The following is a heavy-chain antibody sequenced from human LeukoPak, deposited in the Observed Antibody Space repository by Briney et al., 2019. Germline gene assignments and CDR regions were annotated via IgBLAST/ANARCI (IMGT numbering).Heavy chain of an antibody. CDR3: ARERMATIFLNAFDI. CDR1: AFTFSSYE. D-gene: IGHD5-24*01. CDR2: IDSRGSTI. V-gene: IGHV3-48*03. J-gene: IGHJ3*02. Sequence: GGSLRLSCAASAFTFSSYEMNWVRQAPGKGLEWVSYIDSRGSTIYYADSVKGRFTISRYNAKNSLYLQMNSLRAEDTAVYYCARERMATIFLNAFDIWGQGTMVTVSS.